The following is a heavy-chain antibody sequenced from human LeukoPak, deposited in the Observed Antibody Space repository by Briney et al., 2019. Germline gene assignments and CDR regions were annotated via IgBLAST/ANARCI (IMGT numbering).Heavy chain of an antibody. Sequence: PGGSLRLSCIASGFSFSGHWMHWARQLPGKGLVWVSRISPTGSTTSYADSVKGRFTVSRDNAKNTLYLQVNSLRAEDTAVYYCARQCSITSCLWGQGTLVTVSS. D-gene: IGHD2-2*01. V-gene: IGHV3-74*01. CDR2: ISPTGSTT. CDR3: ARQCSITSCL. CDR1: GFSFSGHW. J-gene: IGHJ4*02.